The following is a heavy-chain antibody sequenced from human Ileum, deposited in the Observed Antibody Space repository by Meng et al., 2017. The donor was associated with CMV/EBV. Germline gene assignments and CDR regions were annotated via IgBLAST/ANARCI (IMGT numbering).Heavy chain of an antibody. V-gene: IGHV3-21*01. Sequence: EVQLLESGGGLVKPGGSLRLSCAASGFTFSGYTMNWVRQAPGKGLEWVSSITTTSSYIFYADSVKGRFTISRDNAKDSLYLQMNSLRPDDTALYYCARGQLGSPDHWGHGPLVTVSS. D-gene: IGHD1-1*01. J-gene: IGHJ4*01. CDR2: ITTTSSYI. CDR3: ARGQLGSPDH. CDR1: GFTFSGYT.